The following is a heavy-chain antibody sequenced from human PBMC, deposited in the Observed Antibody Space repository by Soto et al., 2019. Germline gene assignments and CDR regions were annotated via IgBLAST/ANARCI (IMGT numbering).Heavy chain of an antibody. J-gene: IGHJ5*01. Sequence: SQTLSLTCAISGDSVSTNSATWDWIRQSPSRGLEWLGRTYYRSKWYNDYAVSVKGRITINPDTSNNQLSLQLNSVTPDDTAVYYCARLIGNSWLDSVGPGNPGHRLL. CDR1: GDSVSTNSAT. CDR3: ARLIGNSWLDS. D-gene: IGHD2-8*01. CDR2: TYYRSKWYN. V-gene: IGHV6-1*01.